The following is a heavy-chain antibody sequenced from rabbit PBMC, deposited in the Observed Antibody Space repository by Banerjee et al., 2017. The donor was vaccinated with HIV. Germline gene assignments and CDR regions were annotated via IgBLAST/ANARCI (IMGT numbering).Heavy chain of an antibody. CDR2: IYTGSGST. J-gene: IGHJ4*01. Sequence: QEQLEESGGDLVKPEGSLTLTCTASGFSFSSSYWICWVRQAPGKGLEWIGCIYTGSGSTDYASWAKGRFTISKTSSTTVTLQMTSLTAADTATYFCARSGAGSDYSFDLWGQGTLVTVS. D-gene: IGHD8-1*01. CDR1: GFSFSSSYW. CDR3: ARSGAGSDYSFDL. V-gene: IGHV1S45*01.